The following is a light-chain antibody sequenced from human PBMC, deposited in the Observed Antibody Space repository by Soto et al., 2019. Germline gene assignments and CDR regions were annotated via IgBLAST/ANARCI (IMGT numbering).Light chain of an antibody. CDR3: QQRNVWPPVT. CDR2: GAF. CDR1: PSVTNF. Sequence: EIVLTQSPASLSLSPGERATLSCRASPSVTNFLAWYQQKPGQAPRLLIYGAFNRATGIPARFSGSGSGTDFPLTISSLEPEDSAIYYCQQRNVWPPVTFGQGTRLEMK. V-gene: IGKV3-11*01. J-gene: IGKJ5*01.